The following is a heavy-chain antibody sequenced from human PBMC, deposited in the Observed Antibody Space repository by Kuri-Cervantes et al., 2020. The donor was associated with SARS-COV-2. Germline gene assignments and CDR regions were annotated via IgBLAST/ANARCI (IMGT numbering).Heavy chain of an antibody. CDR1: DGSISSGSYY. CDR3: ARYSNYVLGGAFDI. V-gene: IGHV4-61*09. D-gene: IGHD4-11*01. Sequence: LRLSCTVSDGSISSGSYYWSWIRQPAGKGLEWIGDMNTSGSANYDPSLRSRVTISVDTSKNQFSLKLSSVTAADTAVYHCARYSNYVLGGAFDIWGQGTMVTVSS. CDR2: MNTSGSA. J-gene: IGHJ3*02.